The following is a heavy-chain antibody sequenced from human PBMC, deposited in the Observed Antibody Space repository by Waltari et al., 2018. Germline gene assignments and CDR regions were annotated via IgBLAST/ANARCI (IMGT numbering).Heavy chain of an antibody. V-gene: IGHV4-59*01. CDR1: GGSISSYY. Sequence: QVQLQESGPGLVKPSETLSLTCTVSGGSISSYYWSWTRQPPGKGLEWIGYIYYSGSTNYNPSLKSRVTISVDTSKNQFSLKLSSVTAADTAVYYCARSGGIAAFFDLWGRGTLVTVSS. CDR2: IYYSGST. CDR3: ARSGGIAAFFDL. D-gene: IGHD6-13*01. J-gene: IGHJ2*01.